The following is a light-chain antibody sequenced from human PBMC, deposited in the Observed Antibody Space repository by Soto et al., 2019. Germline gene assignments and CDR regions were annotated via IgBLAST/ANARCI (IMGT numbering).Light chain of an antibody. Sequence: IVLTQSPATLSLSPGERATLSCRASQSVSSYLAWYQQKPGQAPRLLXYDASNRATGIPARFSGSGSGTDFTLTISRLEPEDFAVYYCQQYGSSPPGTFGQGTKVDIK. CDR3: QQYGSSPPGT. CDR2: DAS. CDR1: QSVSSY. J-gene: IGKJ1*01. V-gene: IGKV3-20*01.